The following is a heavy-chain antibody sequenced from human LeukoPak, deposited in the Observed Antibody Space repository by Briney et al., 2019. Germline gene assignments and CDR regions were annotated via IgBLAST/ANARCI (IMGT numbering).Heavy chain of an antibody. D-gene: IGHD3-22*01. CDR3: ARDLYYYDNSGSLDY. Sequence: GRSLRLSCAASGFTFSSYGMHWVRQAPGKGLEWVAVIWYDGSNKYYADSVKGRFTISRDNSKNTLYLQMNSLRAEDTAVYYGARDLYYYDNSGSLDYWGQGTLVTVSS. CDR2: IWYDGSNK. J-gene: IGHJ4*02. CDR1: GFTFSSYG. V-gene: IGHV3-33*01.